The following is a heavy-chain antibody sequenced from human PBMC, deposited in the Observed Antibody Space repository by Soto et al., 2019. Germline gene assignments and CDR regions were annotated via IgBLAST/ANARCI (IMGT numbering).Heavy chain of an antibody. CDR2: ISPYNGNT. CDR3: ARDEAAHTFDP. CDR1: GYTFTSYG. D-gene: IGHD6-13*01. V-gene: IGHV1-18*01. J-gene: IGHJ5*02. Sequence: QVQLVQSGAEVKKPGASVKVSCKASGYTFTSYGISWVRQAPGQGLEWMGWISPYNGNTNYAQKLQGRVTMTTDTPTSTAYMELRSLRPDDTAVYYRARDEAAHTFDPWGQGILVTVSS.